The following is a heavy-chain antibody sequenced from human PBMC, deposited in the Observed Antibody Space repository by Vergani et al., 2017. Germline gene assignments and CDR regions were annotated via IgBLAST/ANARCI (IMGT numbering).Heavy chain of an antibody. CDR3: ARHSTVEWLVKLGWFDP. J-gene: IGHJ5*02. V-gene: IGHV4-61*02. CDR2: FYTGGGT. D-gene: IGHD6-19*01. Sequence: QVQLQESGPGLVRPSQTLSLTCTVSGGYISSGSYYWSWFRQPAGQGLEWIGRFYTGGGTSYNPPLKSRVTISVDTSKTQFSRQLSSVNAADTAVYLCARHSTVEWLVKLGWFDPWGQGTLFTVSS. CDR1: GGYISSGSYY.